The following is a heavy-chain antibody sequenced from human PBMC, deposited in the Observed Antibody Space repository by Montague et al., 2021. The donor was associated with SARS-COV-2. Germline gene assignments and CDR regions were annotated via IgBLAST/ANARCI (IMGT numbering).Heavy chain of an antibody. D-gene: IGHD3-3*01. CDR3: ARGADYDFWSGFLGYKWFAP. CDR1: GGSLSGYY. V-gene: IGHV4-34*01. J-gene: IGHJ5*02. Sequence: SETLSLTCAVYGGSLSGYYWAWIRQAPAKGLEWIGEINHSGSTNYNPSLKSRLTISVDTSKKQFSLKLNSMTAADTAVYYCARGADYDFWSGFLGYKWFAPWGLGTPVTVSS. CDR2: INHSGST.